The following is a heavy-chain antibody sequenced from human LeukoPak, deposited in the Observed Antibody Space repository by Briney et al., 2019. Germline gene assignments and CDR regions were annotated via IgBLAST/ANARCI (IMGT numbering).Heavy chain of an antibody. CDR3: ARDLGYSYGSRWFDP. CDR1: RGTFSSYA. CDR2: IIPIFGTA. V-gene: IGHV1-69*01. D-gene: IGHD5-18*01. Sequence: GASVKVSCKASRGTFSSYAISWVRQAPGQGLEWMGGIIPIFGTANYAQKFQGRVTITADESTSTAYMELSSLRSEGTAVYYCARDLGYSYGSRWFDPWGQGTLVTVSS. J-gene: IGHJ5*02.